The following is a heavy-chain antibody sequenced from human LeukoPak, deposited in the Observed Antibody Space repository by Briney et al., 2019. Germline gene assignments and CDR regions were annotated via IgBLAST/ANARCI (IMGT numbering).Heavy chain of an antibody. J-gene: IGHJ4*02. CDR2: IYYSGST. V-gene: IGHV4-59*12. CDR1: GGSISSYY. CDR3: ARVGHYGGNSGTQSDY. Sequence: SETLSLTCTVSGGSISSYYWSWIRQPPGKGLEWIGYIYYSGSTNYNPSLKSRVTISVDTSKNQFSLKLSSVTAADTAVYYCARVGHYGGNSGTQSDYWGQGTLVTVSS. D-gene: IGHD4-23*01.